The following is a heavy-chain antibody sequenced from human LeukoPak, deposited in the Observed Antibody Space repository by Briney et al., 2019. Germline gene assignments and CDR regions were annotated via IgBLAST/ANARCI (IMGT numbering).Heavy chain of an antibody. CDR1: GYTLTELS. CDR3: ATFLRNGYSSSWYYFDY. D-gene: IGHD6-13*01. J-gene: IGHJ4*02. CDR2: FDPEDGET. Sequence: ASVKVSCKVSGYTLTELSMHWVRQAPGKGLEWMGGFDPEDGETIYVQKFQGRVTMTEDTSTDTAYMELSSLRSEDTAVYYCATFLRNGYSSSWYYFDYWGQGTLVTVSS. V-gene: IGHV1-24*01.